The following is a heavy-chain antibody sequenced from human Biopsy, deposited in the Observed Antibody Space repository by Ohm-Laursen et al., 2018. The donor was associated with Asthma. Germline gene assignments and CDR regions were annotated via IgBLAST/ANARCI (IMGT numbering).Heavy chain of an antibody. CDR1: GGSINIGDYY. Sequence: TLSLTCTVSGGSINIGDYYWSWIRQHPVKGLEWIGYIYYSGSTYYNPFLKSRVSISLDTSKNQFSLSLTSVTAADTAVHYCARTTYGDDGFDPWGQGTLVTVSS. J-gene: IGHJ5*02. CDR2: IYYSGST. CDR3: ARTTYGDDGFDP. V-gene: IGHV4-31*03. D-gene: IGHD4-17*01.